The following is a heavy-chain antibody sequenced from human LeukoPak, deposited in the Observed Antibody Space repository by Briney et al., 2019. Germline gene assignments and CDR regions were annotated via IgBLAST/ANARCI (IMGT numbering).Heavy chain of an antibody. Sequence: PGGSLRLSCVVSELNFKTHAMHWVRQAPGKGLEWVAGLSFDASGRNYADSVKGRFTISRDNPKNTLYLQMHSLSPEDTAVYFCARDLQEISSFYFDYWGQGSLVTVSS. J-gene: IGHJ4*02. CDR1: ELNFKTHA. CDR3: ARDLQEISSFYFDY. V-gene: IGHV3-30*04. D-gene: IGHD3-16*02. CDR2: LSFDASGR.